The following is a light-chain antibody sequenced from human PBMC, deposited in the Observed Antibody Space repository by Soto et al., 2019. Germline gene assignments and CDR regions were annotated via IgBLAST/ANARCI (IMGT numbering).Light chain of an antibody. CDR2: GAS. Sequence: EIVMTQSPATLSVSPGERATLSCRSSQSVSSDLAWYQQKPGQAPRLLIYGASTRATGIPARFSGGGSGTEFTLTISSLQSEDFAVYYCQQYNSWPPLTFGGGTKVDI. CDR1: QSVSSD. CDR3: QQYNSWPPLT. J-gene: IGKJ4*01. V-gene: IGKV3D-15*01.